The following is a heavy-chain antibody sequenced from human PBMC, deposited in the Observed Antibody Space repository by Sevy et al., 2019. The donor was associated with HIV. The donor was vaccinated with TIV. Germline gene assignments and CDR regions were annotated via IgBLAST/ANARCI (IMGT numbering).Heavy chain of an antibody. D-gene: IGHD3-16*02. CDR1: GGSFSAYY. Sequence: SETLSLTCAVYGGSFSAYYWNWIRQPPGKGLEWIGEINHSGSTNYNPPLKSRVTMSVDTSKKQFSLKLSSVTAADTAVYYCARVLADDYIWGSHRPKYYFDFWGQGTLVTVSS. V-gene: IGHV4-34*01. CDR2: INHSGST. J-gene: IGHJ4*02. CDR3: ARVLADDYIWGSHRPKYYFDF.